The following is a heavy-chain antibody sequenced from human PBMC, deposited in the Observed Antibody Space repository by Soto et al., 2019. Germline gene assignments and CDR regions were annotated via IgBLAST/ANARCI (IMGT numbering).Heavy chain of an antibody. J-gene: IGHJ4*02. CDR2: ISAYNGNT. CDR1: GYTFTSYG. CDR3: ARERYMTTEEY. V-gene: IGHV1-18*01. Sequence: ASVKVSCKASGYTFTSYGSSWVRQAAGQGLEWMGWISAYNGNTNYAQKLQGRVTMTTDTSTSTAYMELRSLRSDDTAVYYCARERYMTTEEYWGEGTQANVSS. D-gene: IGHD4-4*01.